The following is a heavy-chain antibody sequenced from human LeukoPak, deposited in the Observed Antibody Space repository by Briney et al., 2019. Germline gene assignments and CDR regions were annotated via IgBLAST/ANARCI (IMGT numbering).Heavy chain of an antibody. J-gene: IGHJ4*02. CDR3: ARRGDYFDY. V-gene: IGHV4-38-2*02. CDR2: IYHSGST. Sequence: SETLSLTCTVSGYSISSGYYWGWIRQPPGEGLEWIGSIYHSGSTYYNPSLKSRVTISVDTSKNQFSLKLSSVTAADTAVYYCARRGDYFDYWGQGTLVTVSS. CDR1: GYSISSGYY.